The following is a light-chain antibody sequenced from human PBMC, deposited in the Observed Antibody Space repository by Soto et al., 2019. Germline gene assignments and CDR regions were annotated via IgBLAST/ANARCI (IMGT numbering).Light chain of an antibody. V-gene: IGKV1-33*01. J-gene: IGKJ4*01. Sequence: DIQMTQCPSSLSASVGDRVTSTCQASQDITNDLNWYQQNPGKAPKVLIYEASNLETGVPSRFSGSGSGTDFTVTISSLQPEDIATYFCQQYDNVPRTFGGGTKVEIK. CDR3: QQYDNVPRT. CDR1: QDITND. CDR2: EAS.